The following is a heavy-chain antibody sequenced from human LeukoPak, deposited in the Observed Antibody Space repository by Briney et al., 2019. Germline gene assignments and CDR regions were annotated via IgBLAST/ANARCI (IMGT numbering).Heavy chain of an antibody. V-gene: IGHV1-2*02. J-gene: IGHJ4*02. CDR1: GYTFTGYY. CDR3: ARAHPPYYYDSSGYYWESGGFDY. D-gene: IGHD3-22*01. CDR2: INLNSGGT. Sequence: ASVKVSCKASGYTFTGYYMHWVRQAPGQGLEWMGWINLNSGGTNYAQKFQGRVTMTRDTSISTAYMELSRLRSDDTAVYYCARAHPPYYYDSSGYYWESGGFDYWGQGTLVTVSS.